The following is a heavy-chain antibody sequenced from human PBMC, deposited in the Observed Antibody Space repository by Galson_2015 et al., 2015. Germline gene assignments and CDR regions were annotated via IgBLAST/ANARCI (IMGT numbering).Heavy chain of an antibody. CDR1: GYTFTNYF. Sequence: SVKVSCKASGYTFTNYFIQWVRQAPGQGLEWVGAINPSGAVTFYAQKLQRRVTMTRDTPTSTVYVELSSLGSEDTAVYYCARELGGTYYFDYWGLGTLVTVSS. V-gene: IGHV1-46*04. D-gene: IGHD3-10*01. CDR2: INPSGAVT. CDR3: ARELGGTYYFDY. J-gene: IGHJ4*02.